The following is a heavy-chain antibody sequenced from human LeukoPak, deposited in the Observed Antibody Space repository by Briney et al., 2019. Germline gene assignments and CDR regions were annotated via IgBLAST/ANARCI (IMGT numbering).Heavy chain of an antibody. Sequence: SVKVSCTASGGTLSSYAISGVRQAPGQGLEWMGGIIPIFGTANYAQKFQGRVTITADESTSTAYMELSSLRSEDTAVYYCASPDYYDSSGYPLDYWGQGTLVTVSS. CDR3: ASPDYYDSSGYPLDY. J-gene: IGHJ4*02. CDR1: GGTLSSYA. CDR2: IIPIFGTA. V-gene: IGHV1-69*13. D-gene: IGHD3-22*01.